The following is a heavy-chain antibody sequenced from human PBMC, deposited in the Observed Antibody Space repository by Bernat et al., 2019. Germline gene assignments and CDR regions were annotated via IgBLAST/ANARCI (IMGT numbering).Heavy chain of an antibody. J-gene: IGHJ4*02. Sequence: EVQLVESGGGLVKPGGSLRLSCAASGFTFSNAWMNWVRQAPGKGLEWVCRIKSKTDGGTTDYAAPVKGRFTISRDDSKNTLYLQMNSLKTEDTAVYYCTTSPKTGLFDYWGQGTLVTVSS. V-gene: IGHV3-15*07. CDR1: GFTFSNAW. D-gene: IGHD1-1*01. CDR3: TTSPKTGLFDY. CDR2: IKSKTDGGTT.